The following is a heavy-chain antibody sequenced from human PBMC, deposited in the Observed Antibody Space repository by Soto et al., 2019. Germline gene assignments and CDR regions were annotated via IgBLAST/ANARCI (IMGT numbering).Heavy chain of an antibody. CDR1: GFTFSSYG. CDR2: IWYDGSNK. V-gene: IGHV3-33*01. J-gene: IGHJ4*02. CDR3: ARDLHYYDSSGYSN. Sequence: QVQLVESGGGVVQPGRSLRLSCAASGFTFSSYGMHWVRQAPGKGLEWVAVIWYDGSNKYYADSVKGRFTISRDNSKNTRYLQMNSLRAEDTAVYYCARDLHYYDSSGYSNWGQGTLVTVSS. D-gene: IGHD3-22*01.